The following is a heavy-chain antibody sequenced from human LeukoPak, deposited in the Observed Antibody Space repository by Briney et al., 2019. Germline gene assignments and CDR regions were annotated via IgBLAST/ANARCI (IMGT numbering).Heavy chain of an antibody. CDR1: GFTFSSYA. J-gene: IGHJ4*02. D-gene: IGHD5-12*01. CDR3: AREGYSGYGGYFDY. V-gene: IGHV3-30*04. Sequence: TGGSLRLSCAASGFTFSSYAMHWVRQAPGKGLEWVAVISYDGSNKYYADSVKGRFTISRDNSKNTLYLQMNSLRAEDTAVYYRAREGYSGYGGYFDYWGQGTLVTVSS. CDR2: ISYDGSNK.